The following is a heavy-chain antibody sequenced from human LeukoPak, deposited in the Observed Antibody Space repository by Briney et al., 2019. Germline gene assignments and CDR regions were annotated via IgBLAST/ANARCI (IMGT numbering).Heavy chain of an antibody. V-gene: IGHV3-21*01. J-gene: IGHJ3*02. Sequence: PGGSLRLSCAASGFTFSSYSMNWVRQAPGKGLEWVSSISSSSSYIYYADSVKGRFTISRDNAKNSLYLQMNRLRAEDTAVYYCARMGEITIFGVAPFPEDRAAFDIWGQGTMVTVSS. D-gene: IGHD3-3*01. CDR2: ISSSSSYI. CDR1: GFTFSSYS. CDR3: ARMGEITIFGVAPFPEDRAAFDI.